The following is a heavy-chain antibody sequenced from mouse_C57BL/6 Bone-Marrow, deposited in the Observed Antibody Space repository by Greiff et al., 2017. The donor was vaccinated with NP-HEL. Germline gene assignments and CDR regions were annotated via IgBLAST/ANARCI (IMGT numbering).Heavy chain of an antibody. Sequence: QVQLQQPGADLVKPGASVKLSCKASGYTFTSYWMHWVKQRPGRGLEWIGRIDPNSGGTKFNEKFKTKATLTVDKPSSTAYMQRSSLTSEDSAVYYGARYYYGSGGWYFDVGGTGNTGTVSA. V-gene: IGHV1-72*01. D-gene: IGHD1-1*01. CDR3: ARYYYGSGGWYFDV. J-gene: IGHJ1*03. CDR2: IDPNSGGT. CDR1: GYTFTSYW.